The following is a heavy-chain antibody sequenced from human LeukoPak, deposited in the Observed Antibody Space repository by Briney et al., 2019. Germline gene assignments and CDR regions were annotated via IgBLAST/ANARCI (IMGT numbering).Heavy chain of an antibody. CDR2: INSDGSST. CDR3: ASVYYDFWSGYSGLRFDP. V-gene: IGHV3-74*01. J-gene: IGHJ5*02. D-gene: IGHD3-3*01. CDR1: GFTFSSYW. Sequence: GGSLRLSCAASGFTFSSYWMHWVRQAPGKGLVWVSRINSDGSSTSYADSVKGRFTISRDNAKNTLYLQMNSLRAGDTAVYYCASVYYDFWSGYSGLRFDPWGQGTLVTVSS.